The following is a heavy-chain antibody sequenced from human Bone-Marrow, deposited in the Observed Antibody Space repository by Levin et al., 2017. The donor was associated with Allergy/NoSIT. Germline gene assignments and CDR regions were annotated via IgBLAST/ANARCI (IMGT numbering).Heavy chain of an antibody. Sequence: SGGSLRLSCAASGFSLRNYGMSWLRQVPGKGLEWVSVISGDADNTYYADSVKGRFTISRDNSKNTLYLHMNSLRAEDTAVYYCAKGDNWNDGIFYWGQGTLVTVSS. CDR1: GFSLRNYG. D-gene: IGHD1-20*01. J-gene: IGHJ4*02. CDR3: AKGDNWNDGIFY. V-gene: IGHV3-23*01. CDR2: ISGDADNT.